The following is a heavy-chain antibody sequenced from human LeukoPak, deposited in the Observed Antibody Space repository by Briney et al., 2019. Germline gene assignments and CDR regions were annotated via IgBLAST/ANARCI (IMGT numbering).Heavy chain of an antibody. D-gene: IGHD1-26*01. CDR3: AGRYDYFDY. Sequence: GGSLRLSCAASGFTFSSYSMNWVRQAPGKGLEWVSGISGSGGSTYYADSVKGRFTISRDNSKNTLYLQMNSLRAEDTAIYYCAGRYDYFDYWGQETLVTVPS. CDR1: GFTFSSYS. CDR2: ISGSGGST. J-gene: IGHJ4*02. V-gene: IGHV3-23*01.